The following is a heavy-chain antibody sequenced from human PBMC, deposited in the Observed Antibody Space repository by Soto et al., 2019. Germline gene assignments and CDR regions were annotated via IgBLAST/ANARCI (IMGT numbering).Heavy chain of an antibody. CDR3: AHTWFVGTKGAFFQH. CDR1: GFSLSNGGGVG. CDR2: LYWDDDK. V-gene: IGHV2-5*02. J-gene: IGHJ1*01. D-gene: IGHD3-10*01. Sequence: QVTLKESGPTLVKSTQTLTLTCTFSGFSLSNGGGVGVGWVRQPPGKALEWLALLYWDDDKRYSPSLKNRLSITKDTSKNQVVLTMTNMDPVDTATYYCAHTWFVGTKGAFFQHWGQGTLVIVSS.